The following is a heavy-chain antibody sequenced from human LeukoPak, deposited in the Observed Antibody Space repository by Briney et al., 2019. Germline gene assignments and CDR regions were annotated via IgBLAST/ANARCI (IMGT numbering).Heavy chain of an antibody. CDR3: ASSGYCSSTSCPGPFDY. D-gene: IGHD2-2*01. J-gene: IGHJ4*02. V-gene: IGHV1-69*13. CDR2: IIPIFGTA. CDR1: GGTFSSYA. Sequence: ASVKVSCKASGGTFSSYAISWVRQAPGQGLEWMGGIIPIFGTANYAQKFQGRVTITADESTSTAYMELSSLRSEDTAVYYCASSGYCSSTSCPGPFDYWGQGTLVTVSS.